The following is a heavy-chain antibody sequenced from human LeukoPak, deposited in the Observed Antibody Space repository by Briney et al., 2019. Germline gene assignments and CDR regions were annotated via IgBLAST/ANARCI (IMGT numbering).Heavy chain of an antibody. Sequence: PSETLSLTCTVSGGSISSSGYYWGWIRQPPGKGLEWIASIYYSGSTYYNPSLKSRVTISVDTSKNQLSLKLSSLTAADTAVYYCARHEYSGSYYGLSWFDPWGQGTLVTVSA. V-gene: IGHV4-39*01. J-gene: IGHJ5*02. D-gene: IGHD1-26*01. CDR2: IYYSGST. CDR1: GGSISSSGYY. CDR3: ARHEYSGSYYGLSWFDP.